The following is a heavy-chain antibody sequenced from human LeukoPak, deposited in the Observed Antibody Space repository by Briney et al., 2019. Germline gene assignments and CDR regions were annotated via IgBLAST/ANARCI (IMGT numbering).Heavy chain of an antibody. J-gene: IGHJ5*02. D-gene: IGHD3-3*01. CDR3: ARTYYDFWSGYYIRWFDP. CDR2: IYYSGST. Sequence: ASETLSLTCTVSGGSISSSSYYWGWIRQPPGKGLEWIGSIYYSGSTYYNPSLKSRVTISVDTSKNQFSLKLSSVTAADTAVYYCARTYYDFWSGYYIRWFDPWGQGTLVTVSS. CDR1: GGSISSSSYY. V-gene: IGHV4-39*07.